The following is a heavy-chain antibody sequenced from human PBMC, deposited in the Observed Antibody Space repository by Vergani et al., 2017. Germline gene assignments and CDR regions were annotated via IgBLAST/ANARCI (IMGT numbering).Heavy chain of an antibody. Sequence: QLQLQESGSGLVKPSQTLSLTCAVSGGSISSGGYSWSWIRQPPGKGLEWIGYIYHSGSTYYNPSLKSRVTISVDRSKNQFSLKLSSVTAADTAVYYCARGAPGIAAAGIIDYWGQGTLVTVSS. CDR1: GGSISSGGYS. CDR2: IYHSGST. D-gene: IGHD6-13*01. CDR3: ARGAPGIAAAGIIDY. V-gene: IGHV4-30-2*01. J-gene: IGHJ4*02.